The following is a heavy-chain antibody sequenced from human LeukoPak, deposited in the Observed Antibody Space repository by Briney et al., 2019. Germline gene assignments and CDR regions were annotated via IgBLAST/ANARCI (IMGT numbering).Heavy chain of an antibody. CDR1: GFTVSSNY. J-gene: IGHJ4*02. CDR2: IYSGGST. V-gene: IGHV3-53*01. D-gene: IGHD5-18*01. Sequence: GGSLRLSCAASGFTVSSNYMSWVRQAPGKGLEWVSVIYSGGSTYYADSAKGRFTISRDNSKNTLYLQMNSLRAEDTAVYYCARGPNTAMVRGGVYWGQGTLVTVPS. CDR3: ARGPNTAMVRGGVY.